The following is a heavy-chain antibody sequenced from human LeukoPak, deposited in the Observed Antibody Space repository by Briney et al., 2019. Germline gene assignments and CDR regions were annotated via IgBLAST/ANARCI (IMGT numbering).Heavy chain of an antibody. Sequence: GGSLRLSCAASGFTFRTYSMTWVRQAPGKGLEWASCITSSSVYKYYVDSVRGRFTISRDNAKNSLYLQMNSLRAEDTAVYYCAAYDSSGYIDYWGKGTLVTVSS. D-gene: IGHD3-22*01. CDR1: GFTFRTYS. CDR2: ITSSSVYK. V-gene: IGHV3-21*01. J-gene: IGHJ4*02. CDR3: AAYDSSGYIDY.